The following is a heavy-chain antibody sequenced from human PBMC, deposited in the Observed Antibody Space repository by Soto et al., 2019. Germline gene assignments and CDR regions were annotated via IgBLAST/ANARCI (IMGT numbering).Heavy chain of an antibody. CDR2: IYYSGST. Sequence: QVQLQESGPGLVKPSQTLSLTCTVSGGSISSGGYYWSWIRQHPGKGLEWIGYIYYSGSTYYNPSLKSRVTISVDTSENQFSLKLSSVTAADTAVYYCARDRNYDILTGYYYYYMDVWGKGTTVTVSS. J-gene: IGHJ6*03. D-gene: IGHD3-9*01. V-gene: IGHV4-31*03. CDR3: ARDRNYDILTGYYYYYMDV. CDR1: GGSISSGGYY.